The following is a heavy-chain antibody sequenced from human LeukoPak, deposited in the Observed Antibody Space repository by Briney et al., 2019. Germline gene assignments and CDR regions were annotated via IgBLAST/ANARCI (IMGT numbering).Heavy chain of an antibody. J-gene: IGHJ3*02. Sequence: PGGSLRLSCAASGFTFGSYGMRWVRQAPGKGLEWVAVIWDDGSNKYYADSVKGRFTISRDTSKNTLYLQMNSLRAEDTAVYFCARRPNDRTPLGAFDIWGQGAMGSVSS. V-gene: IGHV3-33*01. CDR3: ARRPNDRTPLGAFDI. D-gene: IGHD3-22*01. CDR2: IWDDGSNK. CDR1: GFTFGSYG.